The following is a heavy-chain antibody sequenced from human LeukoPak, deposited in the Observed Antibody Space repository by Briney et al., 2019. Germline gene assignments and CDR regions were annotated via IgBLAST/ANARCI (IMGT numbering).Heavy chain of an antibody. V-gene: IGHV3-7*05. D-gene: IGHD1-26*01. CDR3: ARSRYSDGWGLFDY. J-gene: IGHJ4*02. CDR1: GFTFSSYW. Sequence: PGGSLRLSCAASGFTFSSYWMNWVRQAPGKGLEWVANIKQGGSEKYYVDSVKGRFTISRDNAKNSLYLQMYSLRAEDTAVYYCARSRYSDGWGLFDYWGQGALVSVSS. CDR2: IKQGGSEK.